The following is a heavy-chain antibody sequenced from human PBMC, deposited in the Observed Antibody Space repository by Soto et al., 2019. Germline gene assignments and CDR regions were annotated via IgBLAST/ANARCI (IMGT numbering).Heavy chain of an antibody. V-gene: IGHV1-69*19. CDR2: ISPMFGAA. D-gene: IGHD1-1*01. CDR1: GGTFNTYA. Sequence: QVQLVQSGAEMKKPGSSVKVSCQSSGGTFNTYAMNWVRQAPGQGPEWMGDISPMFGAANYAPKFQGRVTITADASTGTSYLELGSLTSVDTALYFCAREVQVQTPAFVYWGQGTLVNVSS. CDR3: AREVQVQTPAFVY. J-gene: IGHJ4*02.